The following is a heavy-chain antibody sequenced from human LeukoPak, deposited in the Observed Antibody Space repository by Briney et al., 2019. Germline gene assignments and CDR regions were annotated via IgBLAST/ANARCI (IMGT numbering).Heavy chain of an antibody. Sequence: GGSLRLSCAASGFTFSSYAMSWIRQAPGKGLEWVSAISGIGGSTYYADSVKGRFTISRDNSKNTLYLQMNSLRAEDTAVYYCAKGGGSTVTTDFDYWGQGTLVTVSS. V-gene: IGHV3-23*01. CDR2: ISGIGGST. D-gene: IGHD4-11*01. CDR1: GFTFSSYA. J-gene: IGHJ4*02. CDR3: AKGGGSTVTTDFDY.